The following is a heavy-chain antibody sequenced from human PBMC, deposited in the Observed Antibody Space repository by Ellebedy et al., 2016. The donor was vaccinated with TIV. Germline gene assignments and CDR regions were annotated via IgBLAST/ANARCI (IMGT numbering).Heavy chain of an antibody. CDR1: GFTFSSYA. V-gene: IGHV3-7*03. D-gene: IGHD3-22*01. J-gene: IGHJ4*02. CDR3: ARALRPYDSSGYYAV. CDR2: IKQDGSEK. Sequence: GESLKISCGASGFTFSSYAMSWVRQAPGKGLKWVANIKQDGSEKWYVDSVKGRFTITRDNAKNSLYLQMNSLRAEDTDLYHCARALRPYDSSGYYAVWGQGTLVTVSS.